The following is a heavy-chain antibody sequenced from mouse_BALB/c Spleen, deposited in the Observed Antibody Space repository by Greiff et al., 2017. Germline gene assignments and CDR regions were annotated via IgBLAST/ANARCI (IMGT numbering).Heavy chain of an antibody. CDR2: INPSNGRT. J-gene: IGHJ3*01. V-gene: IGHV1S81*02. CDR1: GYTFTSYW. Sequence: VKLMESGAELVKPGASVKLSCKASGYTFTSYWMHWVKQRPGQGLEWIGEINPSNGRTNYNEKFKSKATLTVDKSSSTAYMQLSSLTSEDSAVYYCARITTVVATNWGQGTLVTVSA. CDR3: ARITTVVATN. D-gene: IGHD1-1*01.